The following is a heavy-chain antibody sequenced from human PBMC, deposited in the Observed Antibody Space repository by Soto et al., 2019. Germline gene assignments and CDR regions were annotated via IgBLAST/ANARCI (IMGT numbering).Heavy chain of an antibody. CDR3: ARDTVPVAGTGYVGY. CDR1: GFTFSSYS. D-gene: IGHD6-13*01. J-gene: IGHJ4*02. CDR2: ISSSSRYI. V-gene: IGHV3-21*01. Sequence: EVQLVESGGGLVKPGGSLRLSCAASGFTFSSYSMNWGRQAPGKGLEWVSSISSSSRYIYYADSVKGRFTISRDNAKNSLYLQMNSLRAVDTAVYYCARDTVPVAGTGYVGYWGQGTLVTVSS.